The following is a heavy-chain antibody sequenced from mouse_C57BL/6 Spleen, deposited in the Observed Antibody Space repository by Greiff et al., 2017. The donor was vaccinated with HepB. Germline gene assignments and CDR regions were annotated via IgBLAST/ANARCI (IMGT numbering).Heavy chain of an antibody. CDR1: GYTFTSYG. J-gene: IGHJ4*01. D-gene: IGHD1-1*01. V-gene: IGHV1-81*01. Sequence: QVQLKESGAELARPGASVKLSCKASGYTFTSYGISWVKQRTGQGLEWIGEIYPRSGNTYYNEKFKGKATLTADKSSSTAYMELRSLTSEDSAVYFCARGRGSRPPYAMDYWGQGTSVTVSS. CDR2: IYPRSGNT. CDR3: ARGRGSRPPYAMDY.